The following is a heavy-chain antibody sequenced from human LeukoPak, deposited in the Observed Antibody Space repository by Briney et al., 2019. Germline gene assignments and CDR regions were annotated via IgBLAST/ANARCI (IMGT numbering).Heavy chain of an antibody. Sequence: GGSLRLSCAASGFTFSSYAMSWVRQAPGKGLEWVSAISGSGGSTYYADSVKGRFTISRDNSNNTLYLQMNSLRAEDTAVYYCAKDRRPTPAYGDYGFDYWGQGTLVTVSS. V-gene: IGHV3-23*01. CDR2: ISGSGGST. D-gene: IGHD4-17*01. CDR3: AKDRRPTPAYGDYGFDY. CDR1: GFTFSSYA. J-gene: IGHJ4*02.